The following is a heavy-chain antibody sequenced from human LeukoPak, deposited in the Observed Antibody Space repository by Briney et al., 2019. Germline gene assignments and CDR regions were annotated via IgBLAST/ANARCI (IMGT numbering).Heavy chain of an antibody. D-gene: IGHD6-6*01. CDR2: ISAYNGNT. CDR1: GYTFTSYG. CDR3: ARGRASIAARPLDY. Sequence: ASVKVYCKASGYTFTSYGISWVRQAPGQGREWMGWISAYNGNTNYAQKLQGRVTMTTDTSTSTAYMELRSLRSDDTAVYYCARGRASIAARPLDYWGQGTLVTVSS. V-gene: IGHV1-18*01. J-gene: IGHJ4*02.